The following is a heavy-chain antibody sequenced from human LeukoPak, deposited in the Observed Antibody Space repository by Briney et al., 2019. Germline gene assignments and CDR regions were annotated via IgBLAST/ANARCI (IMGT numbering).Heavy chain of an antibody. Sequence: GGSLRLSCAASGFTFDDYGMSWVRQAPGKGLEWVSGINWNGGSTGYADSVKGRFTISRDNAKNSLYLQMNSLRAEDTALYYCARTYCSGGSCYSLQAFDIWGQGTMVTVSS. CDR3: ARTYCSGGSCYSLQAFDI. CDR1: GFTFDDYG. CDR2: INWNGGST. V-gene: IGHV3-20*04. J-gene: IGHJ3*02. D-gene: IGHD2-15*01.